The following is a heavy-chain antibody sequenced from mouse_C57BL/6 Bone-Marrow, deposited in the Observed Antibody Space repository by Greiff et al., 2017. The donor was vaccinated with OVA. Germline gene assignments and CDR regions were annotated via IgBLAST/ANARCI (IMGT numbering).Heavy chain of an antibody. V-gene: IGHV2-2*01. J-gene: IGHJ4*01. D-gene: IGHD1-1*01. CDR3: ARRGLRHYGYAMDY. CDR1: GFSLTSYG. CDR2: IWSGGST. Sequence: QLKESGPGLVQPSQSLSITCTVSGFSLTSYGVHWVRQSPGKGLEWLGVIWSGGSTDYNAAFISRLSISKDNSKSQVFFKMNSLQADDTAIYYCARRGLRHYGYAMDYWGQGTSVTVSS.